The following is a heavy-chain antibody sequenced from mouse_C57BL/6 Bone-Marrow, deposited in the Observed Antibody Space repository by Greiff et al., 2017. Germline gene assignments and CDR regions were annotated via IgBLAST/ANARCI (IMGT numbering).Heavy chain of an antibody. J-gene: IGHJ3*01. CDR1: GFTFSSYG. V-gene: IGHV5-6*01. CDR3: ARLPYYYGSSYGWFAY. Sequence: EVKVVESGGDLVKPGGSLKLSCAASGFTFSSYGMSWVRQTPDKRLEWVATISSGGSYTYYPDSVKGRFPISRDNAKNTLYLQMSSLKSEDTAMYYCARLPYYYGSSYGWFAYWGQGTLVTVSA. CDR2: ISSGGSYT. D-gene: IGHD1-1*01.